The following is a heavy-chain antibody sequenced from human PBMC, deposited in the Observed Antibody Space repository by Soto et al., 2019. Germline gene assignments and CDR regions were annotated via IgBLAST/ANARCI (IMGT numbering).Heavy chain of an antibody. D-gene: IGHD1-26*01. V-gene: IGHV1-18*04. CDR3: ARSVGSIIDLYYYYGMDV. CDR2: ISAYNGNT. J-gene: IGHJ6*02. CDR1: GYTFTSYG. Sequence: GASVKVSCKASGYTFTSYGISWVRQAPGQGLEWMGWISAYNGNTNYAQKLQGRVTMTTDTSTSTAYMELRSLRSDDTAVYYCARSVGSIIDLYYYYGMDVWGQGTTVTVSS.